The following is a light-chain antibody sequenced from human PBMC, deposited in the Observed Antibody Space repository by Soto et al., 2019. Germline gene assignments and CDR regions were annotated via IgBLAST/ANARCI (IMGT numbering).Light chain of an antibody. Sequence: EIVMTQSPATLSVFPGERVTLSCRASQSINSNLAWYQQKPGQGPRLLIYGASTRATGIPARFSGSGSGTEFTLTISSLQSEDFALYYCQQYSYWPPLTFGGGTKVEIK. CDR2: GAS. J-gene: IGKJ4*01. CDR1: QSINSN. CDR3: QQYSYWPPLT. V-gene: IGKV3-15*01.